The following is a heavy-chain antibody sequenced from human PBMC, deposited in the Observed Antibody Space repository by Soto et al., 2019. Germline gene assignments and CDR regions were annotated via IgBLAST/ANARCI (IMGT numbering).Heavy chain of an antibody. CDR3: ARVVVPAAPGWFDP. CDR1: GFTFSSYW. Sequence: GGSLRLSCAASGFTFSSYWMHWVRQAPGKGLVWVSRINSDGSGTSYADSVKGRFTISRDNAKNTLYLQMNSLRAEDTAVYYCARVVVPAAPGWFDPWGQGTLVTVSS. V-gene: IGHV3-74*01. D-gene: IGHD2-2*01. J-gene: IGHJ5*02. CDR2: INSDGSGT.